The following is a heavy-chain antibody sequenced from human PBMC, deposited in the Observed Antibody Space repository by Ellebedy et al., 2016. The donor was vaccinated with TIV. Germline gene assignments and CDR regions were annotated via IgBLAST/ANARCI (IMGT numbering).Heavy chain of an antibody. CDR3: ATGIAVAELFGY. J-gene: IGHJ4*02. Sequence: ASVKVSCXVSGYTLTELSMHWVRQAPGKGLEWMGGFDPEDGETIYAQKFQGRVTMTEDTSTDTAYMELSSLRSEDTAVYYCATGIAVAELFGYWGQGTLVTVSS. CDR2: FDPEDGET. D-gene: IGHD6-19*01. CDR1: GYTLTELS. V-gene: IGHV1-24*01.